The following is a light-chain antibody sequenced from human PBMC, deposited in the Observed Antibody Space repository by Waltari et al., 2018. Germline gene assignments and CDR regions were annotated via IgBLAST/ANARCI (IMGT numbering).Light chain of an antibody. Sequence: QSALPQPASVSGSPGQSITISCTGTSRDVGTYNLVSWYQHHPDKAPKLIIYEGNKRPSGVSNRFSGSKSGNTASLTISGLQAEDEADYYCCSFAAGSILVFGGGTKLTVL. CDR3: CSFAAGSILV. CDR2: EGN. CDR1: SRDVGTYNL. V-gene: IGLV2-23*01. J-gene: IGLJ3*02.